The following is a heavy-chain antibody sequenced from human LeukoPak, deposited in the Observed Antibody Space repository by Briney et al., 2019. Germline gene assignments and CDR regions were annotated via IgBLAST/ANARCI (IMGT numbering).Heavy chain of an antibody. Sequence: GGSLRLSCVASGFTFSTYGMHWVRQAPGKGLEWVAVIWYDGSNKYYADSVKGRFTISRDNSKNTLYLHMNSLTVEDTAEYYCARDHRHAYYYDSSLDYWGQGTLVTVSS. CDR3: ARDHRHAYYYDSSLDY. V-gene: IGHV3-33*01. CDR2: IWYDGSNK. D-gene: IGHD3-22*01. J-gene: IGHJ4*02. CDR1: GFTFSTYG.